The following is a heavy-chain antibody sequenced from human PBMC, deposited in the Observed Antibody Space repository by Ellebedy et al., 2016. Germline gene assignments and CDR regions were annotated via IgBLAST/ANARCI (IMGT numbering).Heavy chain of an antibody. J-gene: IGHJ4*02. Sequence: ASVKVSCXASAYTFTGYSIHWLRQVPGQRFEWMGWIDGGSGKTKYSEKFQGRVTITRDTSASRVYLDLSSLRPEDTAVYYCARGKGLQLWFIYYFDYWGQGTQVTVSS. CDR3: ARGKGLQLWFIYYFDY. CDR1: AYTFTGYS. D-gene: IGHD3-10*01. V-gene: IGHV1-3*01. CDR2: IDGGSGKT.